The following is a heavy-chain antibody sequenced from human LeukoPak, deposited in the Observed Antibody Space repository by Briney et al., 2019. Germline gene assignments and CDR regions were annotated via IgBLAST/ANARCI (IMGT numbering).Heavy chain of an antibody. D-gene: IGHD4-23*01. CDR1: GFTFSSYW. CDR2: IKQDGSEK. V-gene: IGHV3-7*01. Sequence: PGGSLRLSXAASGFTFSSYWMSWVRQAPGKGMEWVANIKQDGSEKYYVDSVKGRFTISRDNAKNSLYLQMNSLRAEDTAVYYCASPNYGGNSVPWGQGTLVTVSS. J-gene: IGHJ5*02. CDR3: ASPNYGGNSVP.